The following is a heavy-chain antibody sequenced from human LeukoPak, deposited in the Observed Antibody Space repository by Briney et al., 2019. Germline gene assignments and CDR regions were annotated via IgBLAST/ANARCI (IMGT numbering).Heavy chain of an antibody. V-gene: IGHV3-21*01. Sequence: GGSLRLSCAASGFTFSSYTMRWIRQAPGKGLEWVSSISGSNSYIFYADSVKGRFTVSRDNAKDSLYLQMNSLRAEDTAVYYCARALTTLTYEGYWGQGTLVTVSS. D-gene: IGHD1-1*01. CDR1: GFTFSSYT. CDR2: ISGSNSYI. J-gene: IGHJ4*02. CDR3: ARALTTLTYEGY.